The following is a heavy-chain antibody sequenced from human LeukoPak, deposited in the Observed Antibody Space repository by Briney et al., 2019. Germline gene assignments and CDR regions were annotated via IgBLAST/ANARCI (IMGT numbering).Heavy chain of an antibody. CDR1: GGSISSSSYY. D-gene: IGHD1-26*01. Sequence: SETLSLTCTVSGGSISSSSYYWGRIRQPPGKGLEGIGSTYYSGSTYYNPSLKSRVTISVDTSKNQFSLKLSSVTAADTAVYYCARPISSGSYSFDLGYWGQGTLVTVSS. CDR3: ARPISSGSYSFDLGY. J-gene: IGHJ4*02. CDR2: TYYSGST. V-gene: IGHV4-39*01.